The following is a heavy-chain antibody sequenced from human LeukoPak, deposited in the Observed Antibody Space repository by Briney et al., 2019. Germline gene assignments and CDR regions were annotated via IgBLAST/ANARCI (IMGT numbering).Heavy chain of an antibody. CDR3: ARDQGDGGNTFDP. V-gene: IGHV1-2*06. J-gene: IGHJ5*02. CDR2: INPNSGGA. Sequence: ASVKVSCKASGYTFTAYFIHWVRQAPGQGLEWMGRINPNSGGASYGQKFQGRVTMTRDRSITTAYMELSRLRSDDTAMYYCARDQGDGGNTFDPWGQGTLVTVSS. CDR1: GYTFTAYF. D-gene: IGHD4-23*01.